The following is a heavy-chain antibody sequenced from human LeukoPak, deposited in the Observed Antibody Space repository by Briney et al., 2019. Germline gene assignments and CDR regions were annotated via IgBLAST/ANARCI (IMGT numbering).Heavy chain of an antibody. Sequence: SETLSLTCAVYGGSFSGYYWSWIRQPPGKGLEWIGEINHSGSTNYNPSLKSRVTTSVDTSKNQFSLKLSSVTAADTAVYYCARYDYGDYGWFDPWGQGTLVTVSS. D-gene: IGHD4-17*01. CDR1: GGSFSGYY. CDR2: INHSGST. CDR3: ARYDYGDYGWFDP. J-gene: IGHJ5*02. V-gene: IGHV4-34*01.